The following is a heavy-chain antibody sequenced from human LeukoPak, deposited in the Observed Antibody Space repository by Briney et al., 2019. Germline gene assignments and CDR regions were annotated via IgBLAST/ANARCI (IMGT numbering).Heavy chain of an antibody. D-gene: IGHD2-15*01. CDR3: ARVLGYCSGGSCSFDY. J-gene: IGHJ4*02. Sequence: PSETLSLTCTVSGGSISSYYWSWIRQPAGKGLEWIGRIYTSGSTNYNPSLKSRVTMSVDTSKNQFSLKLSSVTAADTAVYYCARVLGYCSGGSCSFDYWGQGTLVTVSS. V-gene: IGHV4-4*07. CDR2: IYTSGST. CDR1: GGSISSYY.